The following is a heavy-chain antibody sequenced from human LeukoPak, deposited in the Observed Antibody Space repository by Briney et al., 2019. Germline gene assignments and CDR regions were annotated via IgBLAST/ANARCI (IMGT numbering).Heavy chain of an antibody. CDR1: GGSISSSSYY. Sequence: SETLSLTCTVSGGSISSSSYYWGWIRQPPGKGLEWIGSIYYSGSTYYNPSLKSRVTISVDTSKNQFSLKLSSVTAADTAVYYCARRYSRSGYSFDYWGQGTLVTVSS. J-gene: IGHJ4*02. D-gene: IGHD3-3*01. V-gene: IGHV4-39*01. CDR3: ARRYSRSGYSFDY. CDR2: IYYSGST.